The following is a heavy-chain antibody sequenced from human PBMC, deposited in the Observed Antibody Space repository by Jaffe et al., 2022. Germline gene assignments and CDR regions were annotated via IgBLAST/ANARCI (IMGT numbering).Heavy chain of an antibody. Sequence: EVQLVESGGVVVQPGGSLRLSCAASGFTFDDYAMHWVRQAPGKGLEWVSLISWDGGSTYYADSVKGRFTISRDNSKNSLYLQMNSLRAEDTALYYCAKDIIGGYETFLGGGFDYWGQGTLVTVSS. V-gene: IGHV3-43D*04. CDR3: AKDIIGGYETFLGGGFDY. J-gene: IGHJ4*02. CDR2: ISWDGGST. D-gene: IGHD5-12*01. CDR1: GFTFDDYA.